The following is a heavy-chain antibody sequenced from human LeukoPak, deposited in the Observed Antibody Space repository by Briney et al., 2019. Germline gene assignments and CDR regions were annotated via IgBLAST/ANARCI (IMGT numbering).Heavy chain of an antibody. CDR1: GGSINNNIHY. CDR3: ARRDDSSGYHKIFDY. D-gene: IGHD3-22*01. V-gene: IGHV4-39*01. Sequence: SETLSLTCTVSGGSINNNIHYWGWIRQPPGKGLEWIGTIFYSGQTYYNPSLKSRVTISIDTSKNQFYLKLSSLTAADTAVYYCARRDDSSGYHKIFDYWGPGTLVTVSS. J-gene: IGHJ4*02. CDR2: IFYSGQT.